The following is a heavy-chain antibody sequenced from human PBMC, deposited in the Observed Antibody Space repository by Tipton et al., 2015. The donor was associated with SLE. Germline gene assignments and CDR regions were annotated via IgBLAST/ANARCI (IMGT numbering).Heavy chain of an antibody. CDR2: VNTRGST. Sequence: TLSLTCTVSDDSISNYYWSWIRQTPGKGLEWIGYVNTRGSTIYNPSLKSRVTISVDTSEKQVSLRLNSVTAADTAVYYCARGDRRYSRISMVRGGSSYYYYMDVWDKGTPVTVSS. V-gene: IGHV4-4*08. CDR3: ARGDRRYSRISMVRGGSSYYYYMDV. J-gene: IGHJ6*03. CDR1: DDSISNYY. D-gene: IGHD3-10*01.